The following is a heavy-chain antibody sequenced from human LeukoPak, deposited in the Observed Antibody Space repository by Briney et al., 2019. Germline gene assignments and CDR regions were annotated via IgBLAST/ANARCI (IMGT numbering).Heavy chain of an antibody. V-gene: IGHV1-69*13. D-gene: IGHD3-22*01. CDR3: ARAPPLANYYDSSGPVGFDY. Sequence: ASVTVSCTASGGTFSSYAISWVRQAPGQGLEWMGGIIPIFGTANYAQKFQGRVTITADESTSTAYMELSSLRSEDTAVYYCARAPPLANYYDSSGPVGFDYWGQGTLVTVSS. J-gene: IGHJ4*02. CDR1: GGTFSSYA. CDR2: IIPIFGTA.